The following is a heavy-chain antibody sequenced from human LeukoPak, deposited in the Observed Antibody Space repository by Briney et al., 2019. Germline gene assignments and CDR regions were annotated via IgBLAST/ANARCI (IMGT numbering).Heavy chain of an antibody. CDR2: IKRDGSEK. V-gene: IGHV3-7*01. D-gene: IGHD5-24*01. CDR1: GFTFSSYW. Sequence: PGGSLRLSCAASGFTFSSYWMSWVRQAPGKGLEWVANIKRDGSEKYCVDSVKGRFTISRDNAKNSPYLQMNSLRAEDTAVYYCARDGYNRGIFDYWGQGTLVTVSS. J-gene: IGHJ4*02. CDR3: ARDGYNRGIFDY.